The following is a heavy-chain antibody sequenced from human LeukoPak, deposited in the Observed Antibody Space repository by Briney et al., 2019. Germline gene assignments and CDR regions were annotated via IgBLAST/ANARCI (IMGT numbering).Heavy chain of an antibody. CDR3: ARAQKGGYYDSSGYDY. CDR1: GFTFSAYS. Sequence: GGSLRLSCAASGFTFSAYSMNGVRQAPEQGLQWGSYISSSSNTIYYADSVQGRSTISRDNAKNSLYLQMNSLRAEDTAVYYCARAQKGGYYDSSGYDYWGQGALVTVSS. D-gene: IGHD3-22*01. CDR2: ISSSSNTI. V-gene: IGHV3-48*01. J-gene: IGHJ4*02.